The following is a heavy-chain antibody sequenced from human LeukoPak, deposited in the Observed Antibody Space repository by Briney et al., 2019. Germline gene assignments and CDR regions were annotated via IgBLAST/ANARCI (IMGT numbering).Heavy chain of an antibody. CDR3: ARGNGSYSP. D-gene: IGHD1-26*01. J-gene: IGHJ5*02. CDR1: GGSISTSNYY. CDR2: IYYSRST. V-gene: IGHV4-61*05. Sequence: SETLSLTCTVSGGSISTSNYYWGWIRQPPGKGLEWIGYIYYSRSTNYNPSLKSRVTISVDTSKNQFSLNLSSVTAADTAVYYCARGNGSYSPWGQGTLVTVSS.